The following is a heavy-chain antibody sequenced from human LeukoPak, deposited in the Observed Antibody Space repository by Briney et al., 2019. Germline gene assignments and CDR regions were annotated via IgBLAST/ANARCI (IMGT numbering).Heavy chain of an antibody. D-gene: IGHD3-16*01. CDR1: GGSISSGSYY. J-gene: IGHJ5*02. V-gene: IGHV4-61*02. Sequence: SETLSLTCTVSGGSISSGSYYWSWIRQPAGKGLEWIGRIYTSGSTNYNPSLKSRVTISVDTSKNQFSLKLSSVTAADTAVYYCARDKWGSNWFDPWGQGTLVTVSS. CDR2: IYTSGST. CDR3: ARDKWGSNWFDP.